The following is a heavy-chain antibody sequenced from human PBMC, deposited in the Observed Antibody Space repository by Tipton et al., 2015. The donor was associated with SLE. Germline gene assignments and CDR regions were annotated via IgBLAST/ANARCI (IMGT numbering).Heavy chain of an antibody. J-gene: IGHJ5*02. CDR3: ATYQGDYGDQGWFDP. CDR1: GGSISSYY. Sequence: TLSLTCTVSGGSISSYYWSWTRQHPGKGLEWIGSIYYSGSTYYNPSLKSRVTISVDTSKNQFSLKLSSVTAADTAVYYCATYQGDYGDQGWFDPWGQGTLVTVSS. V-gene: IGHV4-59*06. CDR2: IYYSGST. D-gene: IGHD4-17*01.